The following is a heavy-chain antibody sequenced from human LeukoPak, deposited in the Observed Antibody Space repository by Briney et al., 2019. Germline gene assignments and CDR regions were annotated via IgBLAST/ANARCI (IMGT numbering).Heavy chain of an antibody. Sequence: GGSLRLSCAASGFTFNSYSMNWVRQAPGKGLEWVSSITSSSSYIYYADSVKGRFTISRDNAKNSLYLQMNSLRAEDTAVYYCARDPYSGGYGDYYYYYMDLWGQGTTVTISS. V-gene: IGHV3-21*01. CDR1: GFTFNSYS. J-gene: IGHJ6*03. CDR2: ITSSSSYI. D-gene: IGHD1-26*01. CDR3: ARDPYSGGYGDYYYYYMDL.